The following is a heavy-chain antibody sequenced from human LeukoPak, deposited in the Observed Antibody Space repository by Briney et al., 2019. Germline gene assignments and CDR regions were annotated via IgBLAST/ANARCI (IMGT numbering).Heavy chain of an antibody. CDR1: GFPFRTYW. CDR3: ARGGIQVSGIDEFDY. V-gene: IGHV3-7*04. Sequence: GGSLRLSCAASGFPFRTYWMSWVRQAPGKGLEWVANINEDGGERYYADSVKGRFTISRENAESSLYLQMNSLRAEDTAVYYCARGGIQVSGIDEFDYWGQGTLVTVSS. CDR2: INEDGGER. D-gene: IGHD6-19*01. J-gene: IGHJ4*02.